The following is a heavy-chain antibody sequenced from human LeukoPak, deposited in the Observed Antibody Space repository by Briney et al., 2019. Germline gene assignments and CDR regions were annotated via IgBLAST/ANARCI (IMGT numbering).Heavy chain of an antibody. CDR1: GFSFSSSS. CDR3: ARDTSGSQVITYLDY. CDR2: IDTTSAYI. Sequence: GGSLRLSCAASGFSFSSSSMSWVRQAPGKGLEWASYIDTTSAYIFYADSVQGRFTLSRDNARNSLILQMNSLRAEDTAVYYCARDTSGSQVITYLDYWGQGILVTVAS. V-gene: IGHV3-21*01. J-gene: IGHJ4*02. D-gene: IGHD3-10*01.